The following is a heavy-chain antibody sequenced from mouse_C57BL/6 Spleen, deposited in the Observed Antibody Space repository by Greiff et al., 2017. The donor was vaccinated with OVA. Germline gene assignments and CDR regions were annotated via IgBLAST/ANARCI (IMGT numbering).Heavy chain of an antibody. Sequence: QVQLQQPGAELVRPGSSVKLSCKASGYTFTSYWMHWVKQRPIQGLEWIGNIDPSDSETHYNQKFKDKATLTVDKSSSTAYMQLSSLTSEDSAVYYCARGEPRQLVDYWGQGTTLTVSS. CDR1: GYTFTSYW. D-gene: IGHD3-2*01. J-gene: IGHJ2*01. CDR3: ARGEPRQLVDY. CDR2: IDPSDSET. V-gene: IGHV1-52*01.